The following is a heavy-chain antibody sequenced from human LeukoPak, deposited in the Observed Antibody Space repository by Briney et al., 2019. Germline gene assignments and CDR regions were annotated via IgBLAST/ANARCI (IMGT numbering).Heavy chain of an antibody. CDR2: VSSSSSYI. CDR1: GFPFSSYG. J-gene: IGHJ4*02. D-gene: IGHD1-26*01. Sequence: GGSLRLSCAASGFPFSSYGIHWVRQAPGKGLEWVSSVSSSSSYIYYADSVKGRFTISRDNAKNSLYLQMNGLRAEDTAVYYCANLGGSAGGKYFDYWDQGTLVTVSS. V-gene: IGHV3-21*01. CDR3: ANLGGSAGGKYFDY.